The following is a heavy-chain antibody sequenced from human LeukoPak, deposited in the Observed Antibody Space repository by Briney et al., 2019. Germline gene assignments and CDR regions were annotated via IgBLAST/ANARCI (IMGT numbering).Heavy chain of an antibody. J-gene: IGHJ6*02. CDR1: GFTFSSFA. CDR3: ARDHYYYYGMDV. V-gene: IGHV3-23*01. Sequence: PGGSLRLSCAASGFTFSSFAMSWVRQAPGKGLEWVSAISAGGGNNYYADSAKGRFTISRDNSKNTVFLQMNSLRAEDTAVYYCARDHYYYYGMDVWGQGTTVTVSS. CDR2: ISAGGGNN.